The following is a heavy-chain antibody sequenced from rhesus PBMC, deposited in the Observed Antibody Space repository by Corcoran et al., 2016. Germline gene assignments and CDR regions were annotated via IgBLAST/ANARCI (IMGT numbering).Heavy chain of an antibody. CDR2: IDGNIAGT. J-gene: IGHJ5-2*02. D-gene: IGHD6-37*01. V-gene: IGHV4-81*01. CDR1: GGSISGYY. Sequence: QVQLQESGPGLVKPSETLSLTCSVSGGSISGYYWRSIRASPRKGLEWIGNIDGNIAGTKYNPSLKSRVTISKDTSKNQFSLKLSSVPAADTAGYYCASLPLGRGGTDVWGRGLLVTVSS. CDR3: ASLPLGRGGTDV.